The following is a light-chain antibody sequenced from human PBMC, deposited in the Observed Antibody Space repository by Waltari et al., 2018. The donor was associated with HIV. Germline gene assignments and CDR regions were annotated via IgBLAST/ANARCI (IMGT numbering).Light chain of an antibody. CDR2: RNH. J-gene: IGLJ3*02. CDR3: STWGGSLSGPV. V-gene: IGLV1-47*01. CDR1: RSNIGSNY. Sequence: QSVLTQPPSTSGTPGQRVTISCSGSRSNIGSNYVYWYQQLSGTAPKLLIYRNHQRPAGVPDRFSGSESGTSASLDISGLRSEDEALYYCSTWGGSLSGPVFGGGTKLTVL.